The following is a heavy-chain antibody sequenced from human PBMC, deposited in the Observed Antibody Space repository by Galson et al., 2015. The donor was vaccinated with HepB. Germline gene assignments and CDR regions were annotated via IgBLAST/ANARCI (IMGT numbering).Heavy chain of an antibody. CDR1: GFTFSSYG. J-gene: IGHJ6*04. Sequence: SLRLSCAASGFTFSSYGKHWVRQAPGKGLEWVAVISYDGSNKHYADSVKGRFTISRDNSKNTLYLQMNSLKTEDTAVYYCTTDVYCSGGSCYAAWANAVWGKGTTVTVSS. D-gene: IGHD2-15*01. CDR3: TTDVYCSGGSCYAAWANAV. V-gene: IGHV3-30*03. CDR2: ISYDGSNK.